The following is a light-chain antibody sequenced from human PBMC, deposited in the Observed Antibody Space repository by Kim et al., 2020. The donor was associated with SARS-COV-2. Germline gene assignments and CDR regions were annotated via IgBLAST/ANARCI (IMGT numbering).Light chain of an antibody. Sequence: EIVLTQSPGTLSLSPGERATLSCRPSQSVSRYLAWYQQKPGQAPRLLIYSISTRATGIPDRFTGSGSGTDFTLTISRLEPEDFAMYYCQQYGSSPLTFSGGTKVDIK. J-gene: IGKJ4*01. CDR3: QQYGSSPLT. CDR1: QSVSRY. CDR2: SIS. V-gene: IGKV3-20*01.